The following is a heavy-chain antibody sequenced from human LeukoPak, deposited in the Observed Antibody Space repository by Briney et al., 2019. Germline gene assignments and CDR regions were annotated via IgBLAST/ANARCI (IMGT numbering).Heavy chain of an antibody. V-gene: IGHV4-59*06. CDR2: IYYSGST. D-gene: IGHD3-3*01. J-gene: IGHJ5*02. Sequence: SETLSLTCTVSGGSISSYYWSWIRQPPGKGLEWIGYIYYSGSTYYGPSLKSRVTISVDTSKNQFSLKLSSVTAADTAVYYCARGRVNWFDPWGQGTLVTVSS. CDR3: ARGRVNWFDP. CDR1: GGSISSYY.